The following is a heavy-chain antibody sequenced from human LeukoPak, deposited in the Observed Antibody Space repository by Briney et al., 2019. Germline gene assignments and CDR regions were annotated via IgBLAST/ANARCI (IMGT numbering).Heavy chain of an antibody. CDR1: GFTFSTSW. D-gene: IGHD1-26*01. J-gene: IGHJ4*02. V-gene: IGHV3-74*01. CDR2: INDDVSSI. Sequence: GGSLRLSCAGSGFTFSTSWMHWVRQAPGKALVWVSRINDDVSSINYADSVRGRFTIPRDNAKNTLYLHRSRLGAVETAVYYCARALGSYSDYWGQGTLVSVSS. CDR3: ARALGSYSDY.